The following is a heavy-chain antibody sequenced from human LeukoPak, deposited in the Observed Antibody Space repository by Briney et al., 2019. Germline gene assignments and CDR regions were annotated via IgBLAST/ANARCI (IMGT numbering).Heavy chain of an antibody. J-gene: IGHJ3*02. CDR2: INHSGST. CDR3: AKSNGYGLVDI. D-gene: IGHD3-10*01. V-gene: IGHV4-34*08. Sequence: GSLRLSCAASGFTFSTYGMHWVRQAPGKGLEWIGEINHSGSTNYNPSLKSRVTMSVDTSQKQFSLKLNSVTAADTAVYYCAKSNGYGLVDIWGQGTMVTVSS. CDR1: GFTFSTYG.